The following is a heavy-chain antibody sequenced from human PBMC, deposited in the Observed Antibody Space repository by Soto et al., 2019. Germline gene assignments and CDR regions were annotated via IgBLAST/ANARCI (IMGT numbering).Heavy chain of an antibody. V-gene: IGHV3-23*01. CDR2: ISGSGGST. D-gene: IGHD5-18*01. CDR1: GFTFSSYA. CDR3: AKGPGMWILKHWFDP. Sequence: EVQLLESGGGLVQPGGSLRLSCAASGFTFSSYAMSWVRQAPGKGLEWVSAISGSGGSTYYADSVKGRFTISRDNSKNKLYLQMNSLRAEDTAVYYCAKGPGMWILKHWFDPWGQGTLVTVSS. J-gene: IGHJ5*02.